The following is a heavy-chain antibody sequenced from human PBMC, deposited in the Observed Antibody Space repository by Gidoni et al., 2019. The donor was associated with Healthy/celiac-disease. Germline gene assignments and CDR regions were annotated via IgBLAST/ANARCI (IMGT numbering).Heavy chain of an antibody. CDR1: GFPFSSYP. V-gene: IGHV3-23*01. CDR2: ISGSGGST. D-gene: IGHD6-13*01. Sequence: EVQLLESGGGLVQPGRCLRRPCAASGFPFSSYPMSGVRQAPGKGLEWGSGISGSGGSTYYADSVKGRYTISRDNSKNTLYLQMNSLRAEDTAVYYCAEGGQQLVNSGGYLDYWGQGTLVTVSS. CDR3: AEGGQQLVNSGGYLDY. J-gene: IGHJ4*02.